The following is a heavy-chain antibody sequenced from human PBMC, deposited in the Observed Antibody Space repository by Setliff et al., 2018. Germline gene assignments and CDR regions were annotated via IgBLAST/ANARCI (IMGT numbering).Heavy chain of an antibody. D-gene: IGHD3-10*01. CDR2: IFGSGDNT. CDR1: GFSFSSYA. V-gene: IGHV3-23*01. J-gene: IGHJ5*02. CDR3: AKNGFGVVALGVNNWFDP. Sequence: GGSLRLSCAASGFSFSSYAVSWVRQAPGKGLEWVSKIFGSGDNTYYADSVKGRFTISRDNSKNTLYLQMNSLRAEDTAVYYCAKNGFGVVALGVNNWFDPWGQGILVTVSS.